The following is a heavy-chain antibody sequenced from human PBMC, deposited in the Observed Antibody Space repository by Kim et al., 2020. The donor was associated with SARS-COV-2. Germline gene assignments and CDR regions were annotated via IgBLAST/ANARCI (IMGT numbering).Heavy chain of an antibody. Sequence: GGSLRLSCAASGFTFSSYAMSWVRQAPGKGLEWVSAISGSGGSTYYADSVKGRFTISRDNSKNTLYLQMNSLRAEDTAVYYCATVKARSGEPPWGQGTMVTVSS. D-gene: IGHD1-26*01. V-gene: IGHV3-23*01. CDR3: ATVKARSGEPP. CDR1: GFTFSSYA. J-gene: IGHJ3*01. CDR2: ISGSGGST.